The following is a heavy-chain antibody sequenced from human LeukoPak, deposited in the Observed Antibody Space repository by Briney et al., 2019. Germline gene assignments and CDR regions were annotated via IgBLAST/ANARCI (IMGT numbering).Heavy chain of an antibody. D-gene: IGHD2-2*01. Sequence: GGSLRLSCAASGFTFSSYGMHWVRQAPGKGLVWVAVISYDGSNKYYADSVKGRFTISRDNSKNTLYLQMNSLRAEDTAVYYCAKDLPGYCSSTSCYAPLDYWGQGTLVSVSS. CDR2: ISYDGSNK. CDR3: AKDLPGYCSSTSCYAPLDY. V-gene: IGHV3-30*18. CDR1: GFTFSSYG. J-gene: IGHJ4*02.